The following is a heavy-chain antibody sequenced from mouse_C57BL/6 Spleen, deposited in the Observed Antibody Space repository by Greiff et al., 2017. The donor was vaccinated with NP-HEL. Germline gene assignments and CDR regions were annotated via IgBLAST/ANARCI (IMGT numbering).Heavy chain of an antibody. CDR3: ARGGDGYYVFDY. J-gene: IGHJ2*01. CDR2: ISYDGSN. Sequence: ESGPGLVKPSQSLSLTCSVTGYSITSGYYWNWIRQFPGNKLEWMGYISYDGSNNYNPSLKNRISITRDTSKNQFFLKLNSVTTEDTATYYCARGGDGYYVFDYWGQGTTLTVSS. V-gene: IGHV3-6*01. D-gene: IGHD2-3*01. CDR1: GYSITSGYY.